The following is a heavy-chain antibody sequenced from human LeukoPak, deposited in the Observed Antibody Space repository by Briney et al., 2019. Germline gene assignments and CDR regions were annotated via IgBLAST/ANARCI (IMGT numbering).Heavy chain of an antibody. CDR3: ASYYEVGYYMDV. J-gene: IGHJ6*03. Sequence: GGSLRLSCAASGFTFSSYSMNWVRQAPGKGLEWVSSISSSSSYIYYADSVKGRFTISRDNAKDSLYLQMNSLRAEDTAVYYCASYYEVGYYMDVWGEGTTVTVSS. V-gene: IGHV3-21*01. D-gene: IGHD3-22*01. CDR2: ISSSSSYI. CDR1: GFTFSSYS.